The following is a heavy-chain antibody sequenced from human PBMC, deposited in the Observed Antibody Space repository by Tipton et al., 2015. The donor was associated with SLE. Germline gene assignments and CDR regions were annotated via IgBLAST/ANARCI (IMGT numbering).Heavy chain of an antibody. CDR1: GFTFSSYA. V-gene: IGHV3-30-3*01. Sequence: SLRLSCAASGFTFSSYAMHWVRQAPGKGLEWVAVISYDGSNKYYADSVKGRFTISRDNSKNTLYLQMNSLKTEDTAVYYCTTFGYSSSWARTFFDYWGQGTLVTVSS. D-gene: IGHD6-13*01. CDR3: TTFGYSSSWARTFFDY. J-gene: IGHJ4*02. CDR2: ISYDGSNK.